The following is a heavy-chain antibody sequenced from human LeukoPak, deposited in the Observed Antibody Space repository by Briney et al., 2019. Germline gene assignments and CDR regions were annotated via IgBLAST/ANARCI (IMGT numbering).Heavy chain of an antibody. CDR2: VRYDGSNQ. Sequence: PGGSLRLSCAASGFVFSDYGMHWVRQAPGKGLEWVAFVRYDGSNQYYADSVKGRFTISRDNSKNTLYLQMNSLRAEDTAVYSCSRGSGGGYHWGGPNFWGRGPLVP. CDR1: GFVFSDYG. J-gene: IGHJ4*02. CDR3: SRGSGGGYHWGGPNF. D-gene: IGHD5-12*01. V-gene: IGHV3-30*02.